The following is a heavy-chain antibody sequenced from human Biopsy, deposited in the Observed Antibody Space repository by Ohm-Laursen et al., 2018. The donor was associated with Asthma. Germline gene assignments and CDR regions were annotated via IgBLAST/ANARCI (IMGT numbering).Heavy chain of an antibody. V-gene: IGHV1-24*01. J-gene: IGHJ4*02. CDR1: GYSLTDLS. CDR2: HDPEEGGT. CDR3: ASDFPKDYVRYNFQF. D-gene: IGHD4-17*01. Sequence: VASVKVSCKISGYSLTDLSMHWVRQAPGQGLEWMGGHDPEEGGTVNARRFQGRVTMTEDTSTDTVYMELSSLSSDDTAVYYCASDFPKDYVRYNFQFWGQGTLVTVSS.